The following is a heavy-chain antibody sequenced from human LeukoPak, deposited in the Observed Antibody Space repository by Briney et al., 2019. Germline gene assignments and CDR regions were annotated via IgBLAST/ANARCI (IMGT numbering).Heavy chain of an antibody. CDR1: GFTFSSYW. D-gene: IGHD3-9*01. CDR2: INSDWSST. Sequence: GGSLRLSCAASGFTFSSYWMHWVRQAPGKGLVWVSRINSDWSSTSYADSVKGRFTISRDNAKNTLYLQMNSLRAEDTAVYYCAREPREPTYYDILTGYSFYYYGMDVWGQGTTVTVSS. CDR3: AREPREPTYYDILTGYSFYYYGMDV. J-gene: IGHJ6*02. V-gene: IGHV3-74*01.